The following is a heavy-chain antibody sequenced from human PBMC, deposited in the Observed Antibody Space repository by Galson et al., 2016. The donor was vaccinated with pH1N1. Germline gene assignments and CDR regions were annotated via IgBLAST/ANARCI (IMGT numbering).Heavy chain of an antibody. CDR1: GFTFTSYA. Sequence: SLRLSCAASGFTFTSYATHWVRQAPGKGLEWVAVILYDGTNEYYADSVKGRFTISRDKTQSTVYLQMNSLRTEDTAGYYCARDSEYSGHEGFHWAQGTLVIVSS. CDR2: ILYDGTNE. V-gene: IGHV3-30*04. J-gene: IGHJ4*02. CDR3: ARDSEYSGHEGFH. D-gene: IGHD5-12*01.